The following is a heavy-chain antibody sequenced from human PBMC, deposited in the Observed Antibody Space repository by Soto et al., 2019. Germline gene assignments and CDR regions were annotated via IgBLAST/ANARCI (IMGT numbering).Heavy chain of an antibody. CDR1: GGSISSGGYY. V-gene: IGHV4-31*03. CDR2: IYYSGST. CDR3: ARALTTVTWFDP. J-gene: IGHJ5*02. Sequence: QVQLQESGPGLVKPSQTLSLTCTVSGGSISSGGYYWSWIRQHPGKGLEWIGYIYYSGSTHYNPSRKSRVTISVDTSKNQFSLKLRSVTAADTAVYYCARALTTVTWFDPWGQGTLVTVSS. D-gene: IGHD4-17*01.